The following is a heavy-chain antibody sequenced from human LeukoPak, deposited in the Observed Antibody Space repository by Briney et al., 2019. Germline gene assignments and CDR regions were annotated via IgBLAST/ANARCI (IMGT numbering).Heavy chain of an antibody. Sequence: GGSLRLSCAASGFSFTTYAMSWVRQVPGRGLEWVSGISGSGGNTYYADSVKGRFTISRDNAKNSLYLQMNSLRAEDTAVYYCARDQGSGSSNWFDPWGQGTLVTVSS. J-gene: IGHJ5*02. CDR3: ARDQGSGSSNWFDP. CDR1: GFSFTTYA. V-gene: IGHV3-23*01. D-gene: IGHD3-10*01. CDR2: ISGSGGNT.